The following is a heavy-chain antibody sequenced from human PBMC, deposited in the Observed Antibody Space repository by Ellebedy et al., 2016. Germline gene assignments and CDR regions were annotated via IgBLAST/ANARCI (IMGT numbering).Heavy chain of an antibody. CDR1: GFTFSSYS. J-gene: IGHJ4*02. CDR3: ARDLTVTTAVWGY. CDR2: ISSSSSYI. D-gene: IGHD4-23*01. V-gene: IGHV3-21*01. Sequence: GESLKISCAASGFTFSSYSMNWVRQAPGKGLEWVSSISSSSSYIYYADSVKGRFTISRDNAKNSLYRQMNSLRAEDTAVYYCARDLTVTTAVWGYWGQGTLVTVSS.